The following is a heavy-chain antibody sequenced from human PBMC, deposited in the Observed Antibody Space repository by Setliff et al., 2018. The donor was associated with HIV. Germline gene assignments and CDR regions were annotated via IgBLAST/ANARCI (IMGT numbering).Heavy chain of an antibody. CDR1: GGSISSYY. D-gene: IGHD3-3*01. V-gene: IGHV4-59*01. J-gene: IGHJ6*03. CDR2: IYYSGST. Sequence: SETLSLTCTVSGGSISSYYWSWIRQPPGKGLEWIGYIYYSGSTNYNPSLKSRVTISVDTSKNQFSLKQNSVTAADTAVYYCARSPPTTFWSGYTYYYYMDVWGKGTTVTVSS. CDR3: ARSPPTTFWSGYTYYYYMDV.